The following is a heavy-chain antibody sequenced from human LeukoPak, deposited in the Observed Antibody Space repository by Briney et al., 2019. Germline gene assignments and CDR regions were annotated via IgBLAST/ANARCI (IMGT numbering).Heavy chain of an antibody. CDR1: GYSISSGYY. D-gene: IGHD2-2*01. CDR3: ARGDVVVVPAAATPDAFDI. J-gene: IGHJ3*02. V-gene: IGHV4-38-2*02. CDR2: IYHSGST. Sequence: SETLSLTCTVSGYSISSGYYWGWIRQPPGKGLEWIGSIYHSGSTYYNPSLKSRVTISVDTSKNQFSLKLSSVTAADTAVYYCARGDVVVVPAAATPDAFDIWGQGTMVTVSS.